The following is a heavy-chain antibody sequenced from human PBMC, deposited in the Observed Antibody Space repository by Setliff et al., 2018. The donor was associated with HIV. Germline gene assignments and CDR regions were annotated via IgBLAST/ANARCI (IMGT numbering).Heavy chain of an antibody. CDR2: IYASGST. V-gene: IGHV4-4*07. CDR1: GGSFSSYH. J-gene: IGHJ6*03. D-gene: IGHD5-18*01. CDR3: ARAEDTAMDDYYYMDV. Sequence: SETLSLTCTVSGGSFSSYHWSWIRHRAGKGLEWIGHIYASGSTKYNPSLESRVTMSVDTSRTQFSLKLRSVTAADTAVYYCARAEDTAMDDYYYMDVWGRGTTVTVSS.